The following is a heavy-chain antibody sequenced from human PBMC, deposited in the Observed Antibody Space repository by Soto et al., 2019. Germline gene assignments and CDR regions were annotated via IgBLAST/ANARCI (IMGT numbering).Heavy chain of an antibody. CDR1: GYTFTSYG. CDR3: ARDHGGVGATRSNYYFDY. Sequence: QVQLVQSGAEVKKPGASVKVSCKASGYTFTSYGISWVRQAPGQGLEWMGWISAYNGNTNYAQKLQGTVTMTTDTSTSTAYVELRSLRSDDTAVYYCARDHGGVGATRSNYYFDYWGQGTLVTVSS. J-gene: IGHJ4*02. D-gene: IGHD1-26*01. CDR2: ISAYNGNT. V-gene: IGHV1-18*01.